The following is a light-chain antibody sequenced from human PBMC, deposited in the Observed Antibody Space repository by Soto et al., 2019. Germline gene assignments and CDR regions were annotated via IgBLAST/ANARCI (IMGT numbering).Light chain of an antibody. J-gene: IGKJ5*01. CDR3: QQYNTYST. Sequence: DLPMTQSPSTLSASVGDRVTITSRASQNIRNWLAWYKQQPGKAPNPLIYDASSLKSGVPARFSGSGSGTEFTLTIRSLKPDDFATYYCQQYNTYSTFGQGTRLEIK. CDR1: QNIRNW. CDR2: DAS. V-gene: IGKV1-5*01.